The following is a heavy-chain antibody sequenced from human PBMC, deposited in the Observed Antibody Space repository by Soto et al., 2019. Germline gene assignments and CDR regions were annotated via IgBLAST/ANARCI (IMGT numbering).Heavy chain of an antibody. CDR2: IKSNSDGGTT. CDR1: GFTFTNPC. V-gene: IGHV3-15*01. Sequence: PGGSLRLSCAASGFTFTNPCMSWVRQAPGKGLEWVGRIKSNSDGGTTDNAAPVKGRFTISRDDSENTVYLQMNSLKTEDTAVYYCTTTRALWGRGTLVTVSS. CDR3: TTTRAL. J-gene: IGHJ4*02.